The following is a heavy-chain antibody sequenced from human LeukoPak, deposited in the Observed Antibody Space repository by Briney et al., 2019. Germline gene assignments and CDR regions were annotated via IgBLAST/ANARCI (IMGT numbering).Heavy chain of an antibody. CDR3: ARHGKGFGSGSYYNQLNWFDP. CDR1: GGSISSYY. D-gene: IGHD3-10*01. Sequence: TETLSLTCTVSGGSISSYYWSWIRQPPGKGLEWIGSIYHSGSTYYNRSLKSRVTISVDTSKNQFSLKLSSVTAADTAVYYCARHGKGFGSGSYYNQLNWFDPWGQGTLVTVSS. V-gene: IGHV4-59*08. CDR2: IYHSGST. J-gene: IGHJ5*02.